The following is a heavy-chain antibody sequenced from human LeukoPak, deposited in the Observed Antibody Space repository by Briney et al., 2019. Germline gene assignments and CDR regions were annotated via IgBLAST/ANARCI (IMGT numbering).Heavy chain of an antibody. CDR1: GGPFSGYY. V-gene: IGHV4-34*01. D-gene: IGHD6-13*01. Sequence: SETLSLTCAVYGGPFSGYYWSWIRQPPGKGLEWIGEIDSSGTTSYNPSLGSRVTLSVDTSKNQFSVMLRSATAADTAVYYCARGRQQDYWSQGILVTVSS. J-gene: IGHJ4*02. CDR2: IDSSGTT. CDR3: ARGRQQDY.